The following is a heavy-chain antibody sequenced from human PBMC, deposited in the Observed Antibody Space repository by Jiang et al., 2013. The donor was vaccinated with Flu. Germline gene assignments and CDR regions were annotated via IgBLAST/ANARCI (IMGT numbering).Heavy chain of an antibody. Sequence: TSQTLSLTCAISGDSVSSNSAAWNWIRQSPSRGLEWLGRTYYRSKWYNDYAVSVRSRISITADTSNNQFSLHLTSVSPEDTAIYYCAREAVTLIRGPNDVFDIWGQGTMVTVSS. CDR1: GDSVSSNSAA. J-gene: IGHJ3*02. CDR3: AREAVTLIRGPNDVFDI. V-gene: IGHV6-1*01. CDR2: TYYRSKWYN. D-gene: IGHD3-10*01.